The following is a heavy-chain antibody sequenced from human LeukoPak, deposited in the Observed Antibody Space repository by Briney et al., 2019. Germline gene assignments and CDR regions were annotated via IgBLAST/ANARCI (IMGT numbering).Heavy chain of an antibody. J-gene: IGHJ4*02. CDR1: GFTFSSYE. D-gene: IGHD3-10*01. CDR3: ARGWFGELISRFDY. V-gene: IGHV3-48*03. Sequence: GSLRLSCAASGFTFSSYEMNWFRQAPGKGLERISYISSRGNVVFYADSVKGRFTISRDDAENSMYLQMNSLRTEDTAVYYCARGWFGELISRFDYWGQGTLATVSS. CDR2: ISSRGNVV.